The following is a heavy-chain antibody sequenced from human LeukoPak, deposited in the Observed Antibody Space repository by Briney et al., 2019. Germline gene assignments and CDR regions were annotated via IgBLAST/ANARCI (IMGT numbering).Heavy chain of an antibody. D-gene: IGHD2-15*01. CDR2: ISASGGGT. CDR3: AKEPRNLGYCSGGSCYYDY. V-gene: IGHV3-23*01. Sequence: GSLRLSCAGSGFPFSSYALSWVRQAPEKGLEWVSAISASGGGTSYADSVKGRFTISRDNSKNTLYLQMISLRAEDTAIYYCAKEPRNLGYCSGGSCYYDYWGQGTLVTVSS. CDR1: GFPFSSYA. J-gene: IGHJ4*02.